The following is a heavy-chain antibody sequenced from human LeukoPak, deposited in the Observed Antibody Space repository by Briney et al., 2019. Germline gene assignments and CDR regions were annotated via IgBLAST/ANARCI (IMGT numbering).Heavy chain of an antibody. CDR1: GFTFSSYG. V-gene: IGHV3-23*01. J-gene: IGHJ3*02. CDR2: ISGSGGST. Sequence: GGSLRLSCAASGFTFSSYGMHWVRQAPGKGLEWVSAISGSGGSTYYADSVKGRFTISRDNSKNTLYLQMNSLRAEDTAVYYCAKDMVVCSSTSCYGAFDIWGQGTMVTVSS. CDR3: AKDMVVCSSTSCYGAFDI. D-gene: IGHD2-2*01.